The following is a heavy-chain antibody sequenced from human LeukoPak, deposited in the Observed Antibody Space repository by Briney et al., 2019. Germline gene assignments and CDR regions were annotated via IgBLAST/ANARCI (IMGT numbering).Heavy chain of an antibody. J-gene: IGHJ6*02. CDR3: ARVSPPNIVDSVMDYSYYYGMDV. D-gene: IGHD5-18*01. Sequence: GASVKVSCKASGYTFSSYGLSWVRQAPGQGLEWMGWISAYNGNTNYAQRFQGRVTLTRYTSTRTAYMDLRSLRSDDTAVYYCARVSPPNIVDSVMDYSYYYGMDVWGQGTTVTVSS. CDR1: GYTFSSYG. CDR2: ISAYNGNT. V-gene: IGHV1-18*01.